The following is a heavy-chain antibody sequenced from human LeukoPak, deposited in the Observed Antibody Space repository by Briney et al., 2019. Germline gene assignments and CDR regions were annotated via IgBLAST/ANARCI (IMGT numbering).Heavy chain of an antibody. Sequence: ASVKVSCKASGYTFTSYAMHWVRQAPGQRLEWMGWINAGNGNTKYSQKFQGRVTITRDTSASTAYMELSSLRSEDTVVYYCARARSRSGWYYFDYWGQGTLVTVSS. J-gene: IGHJ4*02. D-gene: IGHD6-19*01. V-gene: IGHV1-3*01. CDR2: INAGNGNT. CDR3: ARARSRSGWYYFDY. CDR1: GYTFTSYA.